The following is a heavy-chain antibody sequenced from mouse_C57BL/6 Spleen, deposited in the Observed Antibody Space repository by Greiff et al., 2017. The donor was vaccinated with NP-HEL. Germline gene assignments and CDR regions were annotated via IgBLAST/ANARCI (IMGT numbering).Heavy chain of an antibody. CDR3: ARAAYYYGPYCCGRGG. CDR1: GYTFTSYW. V-gene: IGHV1-53*01. D-gene: IGHD1-1*01. J-gene: IGHJ4*01. Sequence: QVQLQQPGTELVKPGASVKLSCKASGYTFTSYWMHWVKQRPGQGLEWIGNINPSNGGTNYNEKFKSKATLTVDKSSSTAYLPLRSLTSEDSAVYCGARAAYYYGPYCCGRGGWGQGTSVTVSS. CDR2: INPSNGGT.